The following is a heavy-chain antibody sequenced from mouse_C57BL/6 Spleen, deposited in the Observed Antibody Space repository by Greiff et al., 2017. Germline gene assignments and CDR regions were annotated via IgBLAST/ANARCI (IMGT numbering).Heavy chain of an antibody. CDR1: GFSLTSYG. V-gene: IGHV2-2*01. CDR2: IWSGGST. CDR3: ARNWAGTNMAY. J-gene: IGHJ3*01. D-gene: IGHD4-1*01. Sequence: QVQLQQSGPGLVQPSQSLSITCPVSGFSLTSYGVHWVRQSPGKGLEWLGVIWSGGSTDYNAAFISRLSISKDNSKSQVFFKMNSLQADDTAVYYCARNWAGTNMAYWGQGALVTVSA.